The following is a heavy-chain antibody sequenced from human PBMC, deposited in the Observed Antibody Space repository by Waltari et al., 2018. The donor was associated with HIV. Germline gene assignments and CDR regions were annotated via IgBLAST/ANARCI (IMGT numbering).Heavy chain of an antibody. D-gene: IGHD3-16*02. CDR2: IYHSGST. CDR3: ASAFIEYFDS. CDR1: GYPTSSGYY. V-gene: IGHV4-38-2*01. J-gene: IGHJ4*02. Sequence: QVQLQESGPGLLKPSETLSPTCAVSGYPTSSGYYWGWIRQPPGKGLEWIGSIYHSGSTYYNPSLKSRVTISVDTSKNQFSLKLSSVTAADTAIYHCASAFIEYFDSWGQGTLVTVSS.